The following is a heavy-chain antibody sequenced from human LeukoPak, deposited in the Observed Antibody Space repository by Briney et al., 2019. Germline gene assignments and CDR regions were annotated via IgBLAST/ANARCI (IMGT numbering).Heavy chain of an antibody. CDR2: ISGSGAGT. V-gene: IGHV3-23*01. CDR3: AREPGSDAAVRNYFDY. Sequence: GGSLRLSCAASGFTVSSNYMSWVRQAPGKGLEWVSDISGSGAGTYYADSVKGRFTISRDNSKNTLFLQMKSLRAEDTAAYYCAREPGSDAAVRNYFDYWGQGTLVTVSS. D-gene: IGHD1-26*01. J-gene: IGHJ4*02. CDR1: GFTVSSNY.